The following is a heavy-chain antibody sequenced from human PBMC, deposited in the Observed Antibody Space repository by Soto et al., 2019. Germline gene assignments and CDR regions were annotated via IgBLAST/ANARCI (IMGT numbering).Heavy chain of an antibody. CDR1: GGSVSSGSFY. V-gene: IGHV4-61*01. Sequence: SETLSLTCTVPGGSVSSGSFYWSWIRRPPGKGLEWIGYFYDSGSTNYNPSLRSRVTMSVDTSKNQFSLKLSSVTAADTAVYYCAASAPPATNYYYAMDVWGQGTTVTV. D-gene: IGHD5-12*01. CDR2: FYDSGST. J-gene: IGHJ6*02. CDR3: AASAPPATNYYYAMDV.